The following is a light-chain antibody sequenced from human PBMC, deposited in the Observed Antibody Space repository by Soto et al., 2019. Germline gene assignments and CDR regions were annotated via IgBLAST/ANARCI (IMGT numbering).Light chain of an antibody. J-gene: IGLJ1*01. CDR3: TSYTSTNTLYV. CDR1: SSDVGGYNY. Sequence: QSVLTQPASVSGSPGQSITISCTGTSSDVGGYNYVSWYQQHPGKAPKLIIYEVSTRPSGVSNRFSGSKSGNTASLTISGLQAEDEADYYCTSYTSTNTLYVFGTGTKLTVL. CDR2: EVS. V-gene: IGLV2-14*01.